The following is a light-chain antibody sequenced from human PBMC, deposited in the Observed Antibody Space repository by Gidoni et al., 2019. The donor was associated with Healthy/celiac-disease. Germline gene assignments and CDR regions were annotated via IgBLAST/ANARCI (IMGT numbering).Light chain of an antibody. CDR3: QQSYSTPLHSPGWT. CDR1: QSISSY. CDR2: AAS. J-gene: IGKJ2*02. Sequence: DIQMTQSPSSLSASVGDRVTITCRASQSISSYLNWYQQKPGKAPKLLIYAASSLQSGVPSRFSGSGSGTDFTLTISSLQPEDFATYYCQQSYSTPLHSPGWTFGQGTKLEIK. V-gene: IGKV1-39*01.